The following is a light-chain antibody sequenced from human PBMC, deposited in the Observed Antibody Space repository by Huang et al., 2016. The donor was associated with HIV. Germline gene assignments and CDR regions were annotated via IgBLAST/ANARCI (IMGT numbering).Light chain of an antibody. J-gene: IGKJ4*01. CDR2: AAS. Sequence: VMTQSPATLSVSPGDRATLSCRASQSVHNNLAWYQQKPGQAPRLLFYAASSRATGIPARFSGSVSGTQFTLTISSLQSEDCAVYYCQQFNDWPPAFGGGTKVEV. V-gene: IGKV3-15*01. CDR3: QQFNDWPPA. CDR1: QSVHNN.